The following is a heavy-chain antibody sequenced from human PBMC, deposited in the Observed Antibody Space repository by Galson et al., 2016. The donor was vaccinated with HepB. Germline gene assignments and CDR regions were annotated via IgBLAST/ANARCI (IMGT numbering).Heavy chain of an antibody. D-gene: IGHD6-19*01. J-gene: IGHJ4*02. Sequence: SLRLSCAAHGFTFDKYGMPWFRQAPGKGLEWVSTICGRCGDMDYADSVKGRFTISRDDSKNTLYLHMNSLRVEDTAIYYCAIDPSQWHDLLFGNWAQGTLVTVSA. CDR3: AIDPSQWHDLLFGN. CDR1: GFTFDKYG. V-gene: IGHV3-23*01. CDR2: ICGRCGDM.